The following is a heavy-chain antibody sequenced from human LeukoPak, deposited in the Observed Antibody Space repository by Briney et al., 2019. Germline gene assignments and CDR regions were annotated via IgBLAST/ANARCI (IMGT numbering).Heavy chain of an antibody. Sequence: PGGSLRLSCAASGFTFSSYAMSWVRQAPGKGLEWVSAISGSGGSTYYADSVKGRFTISRDNAKNSLYLQMNSLRAEDTAVYYCARDGGYYGSGSYFPYWGQGTLVTVSS. D-gene: IGHD3-10*01. CDR2: ISGSGGST. CDR1: GFTFSSYA. CDR3: ARDGGYYGSGSYFPY. V-gene: IGHV3-23*01. J-gene: IGHJ4*02.